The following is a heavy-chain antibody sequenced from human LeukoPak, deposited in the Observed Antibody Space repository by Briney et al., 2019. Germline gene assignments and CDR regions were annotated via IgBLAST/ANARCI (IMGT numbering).Heavy chain of an antibody. Sequence: GGSLRLSCAASGFTFSSYAMSWVRRAPGKGLKWVSTISGSGGSTYYADSVKGRFTISRDNSKNTLYLQMNSLRAEDTAVYYCARRPGLERYYFDYWGQGTLVTVSS. CDR1: GFTFSSYA. V-gene: IGHV3-23*01. CDR3: ARRPGLERYYFDY. CDR2: ISGSGGST. J-gene: IGHJ4*02. D-gene: IGHD1-1*01.